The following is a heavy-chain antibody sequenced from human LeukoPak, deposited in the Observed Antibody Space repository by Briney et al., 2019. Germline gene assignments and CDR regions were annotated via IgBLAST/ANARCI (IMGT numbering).Heavy chain of an antibody. Sequence: SETLSLTCTVSGGSISSYYWSWIRQPPGKGLEWIGHIYYSGSTNYNPSPKSRVTISVDTSKHQFSLKLSSVTTADTAVYYCARSVEGYCSGGSCYSYYYYMDVWGKGTTVTVSS. CDR1: GGSISSYY. CDR3: ARSVEGYCSGGSCYSYYYYMDV. CDR2: IYYSGST. V-gene: IGHV4-59*01. J-gene: IGHJ6*03. D-gene: IGHD2-15*01.